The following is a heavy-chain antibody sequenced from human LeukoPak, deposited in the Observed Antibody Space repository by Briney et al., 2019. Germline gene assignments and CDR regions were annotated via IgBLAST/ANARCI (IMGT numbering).Heavy chain of an antibody. CDR3: AKDLTTVTSQGDF. D-gene: IGHD4-17*01. J-gene: IGHJ4*02. Sequence: GGSLRLSCAASGFILSSYGMHWVRQAPGKGPEWVAFTRYDGSDKYYADSVKGRFTISRDNSKNTLYLQMNSLRAEDTAVYYCAKDLTTVTSQGDFWGQGTLVTVSS. V-gene: IGHV3-30*02. CDR2: TRYDGSDK. CDR1: GFILSSYG.